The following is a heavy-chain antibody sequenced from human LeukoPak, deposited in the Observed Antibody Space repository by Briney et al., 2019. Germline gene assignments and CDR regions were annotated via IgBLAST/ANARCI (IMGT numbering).Heavy chain of an antibody. D-gene: IGHD6-19*01. CDR1: RFSFSINA. CDR3: AEKDGGGWPTIFFDY. CDR2: ISGIGDTL. Sequence: PGGSLRLSCVASRFSFSINAMTTVREAPGKRLEWFSGISGIGDTLFSSDPVRGRFTVSRDKSKNTVYLQMNSLRVEDSAVYYCAEKDGGGWPTIFFDYWGQETLVTVSS. J-gene: IGHJ4*02. V-gene: IGHV3-23*01.